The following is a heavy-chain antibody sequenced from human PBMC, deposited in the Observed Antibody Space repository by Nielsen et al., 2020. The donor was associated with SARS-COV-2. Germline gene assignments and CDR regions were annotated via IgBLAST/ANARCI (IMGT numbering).Heavy chain of an antibody. CDR2: IYHSGST. CDR1: GGSISSSNW. Sequence: SETLSLTCAVSGGSISSSNWWSWVRQPPGKGLEWIGEIYHSGSTNYNPSLKSRVTISVDKSKNQFSLKLSSVTAADTAVYYCAREGLFGVVINRANWYFDLWGRGTLVTVSS. CDR3: AREGLFGVVINRANWYFDL. D-gene: IGHD3-3*01. V-gene: IGHV4-4*02. J-gene: IGHJ2*01.